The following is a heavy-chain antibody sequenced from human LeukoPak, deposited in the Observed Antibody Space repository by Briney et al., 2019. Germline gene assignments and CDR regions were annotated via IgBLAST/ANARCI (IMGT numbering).Heavy chain of an antibody. CDR3: ARGTRDCSGGSCYSVHFDY. J-gene: IGHJ4*02. D-gene: IGHD2-15*01. CDR2: IIPIFGTA. CDR1: GGTFSSYA. V-gene: IGHV1-69*13. Sequence: ASVKVSCKDSGGTFSSYAISGVRQAPGEGVEWMGGIIPIFGTANYAQKFQGRVTITADESTSTAYMELSSLRSEDTAVYYCARGTRDCSGGSCYSVHFDYWGQGTLVTVSS.